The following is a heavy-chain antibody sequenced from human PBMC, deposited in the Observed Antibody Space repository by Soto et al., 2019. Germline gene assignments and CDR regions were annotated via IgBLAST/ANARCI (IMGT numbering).Heavy chain of an antibody. CDR1: SGSISSGSHY. J-gene: IGHJ4*02. Sequence: SETLSLTCTVSSGSISSGSHYWGWIRQPPGKGLEWIGSFYYSGSSYYNPSLKSRVTISVDTSKNQFSLKLSSVTAADTAFYYCARTRVLGSCSSASCHVTDFDYWGQGTLVTVSS. CDR3: ARTRVLGSCSSASCHVTDFDY. CDR2: FYYSGSS. D-gene: IGHD2-2*01. V-gene: IGHV4-39*01.